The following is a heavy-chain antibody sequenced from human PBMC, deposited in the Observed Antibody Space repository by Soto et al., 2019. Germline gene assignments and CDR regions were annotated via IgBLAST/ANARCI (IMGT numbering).Heavy chain of an antibody. V-gene: IGHV4-59*11. CDR3: ARVEYTGGIFYPFDY. CDR1: GGSISDHY. D-gene: IGHD2-15*01. CDR2: IYNGGRT. J-gene: IGHJ4*02. Sequence: SETLSLTCTVSGGSISDHYYMWIRQSPGKGLEYIGYIYNGGRTDYNPSLKRRVIISVDTSKNQFSLNLYSVTAADTAVYYCARVEYTGGIFYPFDYWGQGILVTVSS.